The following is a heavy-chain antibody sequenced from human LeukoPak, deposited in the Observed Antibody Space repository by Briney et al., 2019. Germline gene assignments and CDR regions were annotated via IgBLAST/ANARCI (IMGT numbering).Heavy chain of an antibody. CDR1: GFTFSNYG. J-gene: IGHJ4*02. CDR3: ARSTSGWWYFDD. D-gene: IGHD6-13*01. CDR2: IWYDGSKK. V-gene: IGHV3-33*01. Sequence: AGGSLRLSCAASGFTFSNYGMHWVRQAPGKGLEWVAVIWYDGSKKYYADSVKGRFTISRDNSKNTLYLQMNSLRAEDTAVYYCARSTSGWWYFDDWGQGTLVTVSS.